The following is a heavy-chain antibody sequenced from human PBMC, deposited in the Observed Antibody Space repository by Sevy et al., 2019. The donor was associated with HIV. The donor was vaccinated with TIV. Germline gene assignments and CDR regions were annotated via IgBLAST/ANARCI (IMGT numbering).Heavy chain of an antibody. CDR3: VTGSGNYRH. CDR2: FLPEDGET. V-gene: IGHV1-24*01. J-gene: IGHJ4*02. Sequence: ASVKVSCKVSGYTLTELSMHWVRQAPGKGRGWMGGFLPEDGETIYAQKFQGRVTMTEDTSTDTAYMELNSLRSEDTAVYYCVTGSGNYRHWGQGTLVTVSS. D-gene: IGHD1-26*01. CDR1: GYTLTELS.